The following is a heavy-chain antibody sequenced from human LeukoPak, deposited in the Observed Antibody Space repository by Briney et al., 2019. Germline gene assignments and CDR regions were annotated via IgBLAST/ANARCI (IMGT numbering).Heavy chain of an antibody. V-gene: IGHV3-23*01. J-gene: IGHJ4*02. CDR2: ITGSSGNT. CDR3: AKSDLSLFDS. CDR1: GFTFSSYA. Sequence: GGSLRLSCAASGFTFSSYAMTWVRQAPGKGLEWVSTITGSSGNTYYADSVKGRFTISRDNSKNTLYLQMNSLRAEDTALYYCAKSDLSLFDSWGQGTLVTVSS.